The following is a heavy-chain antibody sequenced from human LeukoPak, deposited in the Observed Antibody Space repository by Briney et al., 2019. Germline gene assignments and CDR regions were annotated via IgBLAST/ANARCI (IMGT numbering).Heavy chain of an antibody. V-gene: IGHV1-69*04. J-gene: IGHJ6*02. D-gene: IGHD3-3*01. CDR1: GGTFSSYA. Sequence: SVKVSCKASGGTFSSYAISWVRQAPGQGLEWMGRIIPILGIANYAQKFQGRVTITADKSTSTAYMELSSLRSEDTAVYYCARDLSRSRWYYDFWSGYASGYYYGMDVWGQGTTVTVSS. CDR2: IIPILGIA. CDR3: ARDLSRSRWYYDFWSGYASGYYYGMDV.